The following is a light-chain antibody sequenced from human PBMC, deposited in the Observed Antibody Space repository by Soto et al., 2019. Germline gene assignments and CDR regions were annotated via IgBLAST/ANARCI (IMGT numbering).Light chain of an antibody. Sequence: QSVLTQPRSVSGSPGQSVTISCTGTSSDVGGYNFVSWYQQHPGKASKLKIYDVRKRPSGVPDRFSGSKSGNTASLTISGLQAEDEADYYCCSYAGSYTWVFGPGTKLTVL. V-gene: IGLV2-11*01. CDR1: SSDVGGYNF. J-gene: IGLJ1*01. CDR3: CSYAGSYTWV. CDR2: DVR.